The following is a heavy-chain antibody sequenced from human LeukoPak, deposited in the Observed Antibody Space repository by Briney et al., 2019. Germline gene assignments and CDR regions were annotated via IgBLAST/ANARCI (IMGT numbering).Heavy chain of an antibody. V-gene: IGHV3-53*01. CDR2: LYPGGKT. Sequence: GGSLRLSCAASGFTVSYDYVSWVRLAPGKGLEFVSALYPGGKTYYADSVKGRFTISRDNAKNSLYLQMNSLRAEDTAVYYCARDHTRFDPWGQGTLVTVSS. D-gene: IGHD1-1*01. CDR3: ARDHTRFDP. CDR1: GFTVSYDY. J-gene: IGHJ5*02.